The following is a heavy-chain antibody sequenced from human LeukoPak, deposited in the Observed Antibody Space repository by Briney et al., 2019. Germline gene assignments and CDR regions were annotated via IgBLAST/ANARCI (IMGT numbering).Heavy chain of an antibody. CDR3: ARGSLPSEAYYYGSGSYYY. Sequence: ASVKVSCKASGYTFTSYGISWVRQAPGQGLEWMGWISAYNGNTNYAQKLQGRVTMTTDTSTSTAYMELRSLRSDDTAVYYCARGSLPSEAYYYGSGSYYYWGQGTLVTVSS. D-gene: IGHD3-10*01. J-gene: IGHJ4*02. CDR2: ISAYNGNT. V-gene: IGHV1-18*01. CDR1: GYTFTSYG.